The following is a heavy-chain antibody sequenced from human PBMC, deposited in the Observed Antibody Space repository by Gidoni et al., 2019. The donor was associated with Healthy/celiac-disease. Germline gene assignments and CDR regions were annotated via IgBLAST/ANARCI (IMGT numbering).Heavy chain of an antibody. Sequence: QVQLQQWGPGLLKPSETLPLTCAVYAGPLSRYYWSWIRQPPGKGLEWIGEINHSGSTNYKPSLKSRVTISVDTSKNQFSLKLSSVTAADTAVYYCARGRRAPYSSCSGGSCYPRGYFDYWGQGTLVTVSS. D-gene: IGHD2-15*01. CDR1: AGPLSRYY. V-gene: IGHV4-34*01. J-gene: IGHJ4*02. CDR2: INHSGST. CDR3: ARGRRAPYSSCSGGSCYPRGYFDY.